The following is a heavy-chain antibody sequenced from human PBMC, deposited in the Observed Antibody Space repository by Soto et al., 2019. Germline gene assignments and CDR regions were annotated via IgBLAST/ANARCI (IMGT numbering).Heavy chain of an antibody. CDR3: AAGVAGYSSSWPQFDY. J-gene: IGHJ4*02. CDR1: GGSISSYY. CDR2: IYYSGST. V-gene: IGHV4-59*01. D-gene: IGHD6-13*01. Sequence: SETLSLTCTVSGGSISSYYWSWIRQPPGKGLEWIGYIYYSGSTNYNPSLKSRVTISVDTSKNQFSLKLSSVTAADTAVYYCAAGVAGYSSSWPQFDYWGQGTLVTVSS.